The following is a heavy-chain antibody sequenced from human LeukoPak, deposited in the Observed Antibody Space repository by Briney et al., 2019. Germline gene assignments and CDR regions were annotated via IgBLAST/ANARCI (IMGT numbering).Heavy chain of an antibody. CDR2: ISYDGSNK. J-gene: IGHJ4*02. CDR3: ASIVEEFGELLYDY. CDR1: GFTFSSYA. Sequence: GGSLRLSCAASGFTFSSYAMHWVRQAPGKGLEWVAVISYDGSNKYYADSVKGRFTISSDNSKNTLYLQMNSLRAEDTAVYYCASIVEEFGELLYDYWGQGTLVTVSS. D-gene: IGHD3-10*01. V-gene: IGHV3-30-3*01.